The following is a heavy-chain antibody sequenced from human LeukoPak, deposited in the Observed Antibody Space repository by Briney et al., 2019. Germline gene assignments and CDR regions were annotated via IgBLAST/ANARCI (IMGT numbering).Heavy chain of an antibody. Sequence: GESLKISCKNSGYSFTTYWIAWVRQMPGKGLEWMGIVYPGDSDTRYSPSFQGQVTISADKSINTAYLQWSSLKASDTAMYYCARGSNVVVDYWGQGTLVTVSS. CDR2: VYPGDSDT. CDR1: GYSFTTYW. J-gene: IGHJ4*02. V-gene: IGHV5-51*01. CDR3: ARGSNVVVDY. D-gene: IGHD2-21*01.